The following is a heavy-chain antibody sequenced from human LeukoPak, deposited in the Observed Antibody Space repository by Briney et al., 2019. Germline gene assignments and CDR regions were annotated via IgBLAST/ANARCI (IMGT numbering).Heavy chain of an antibody. CDR3: AITRHYGDYIDY. CDR2: IIPILGIA. CDR1: GGTFSSYA. Sequence: ASVKVSCMASGGTFSSYAISWVRQAPGQGLEWMGRIIPILGIANYAQKFQGRVTITADKSTSTAYMELSSLRSEDTAVYYCAITRHYGDYIDYWGQGTLVTVSS. D-gene: IGHD4-17*01. V-gene: IGHV1-69*04. J-gene: IGHJ4*02.